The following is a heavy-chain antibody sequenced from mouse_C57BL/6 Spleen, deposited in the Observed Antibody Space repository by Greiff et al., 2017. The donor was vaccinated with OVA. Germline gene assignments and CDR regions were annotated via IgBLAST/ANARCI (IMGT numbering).Heavy chain of an antibody. Sequence: EVMLVESGGGLVQPGGSLSLSCAASGFTFTDYYMSWVRQPPGKALEWLGFIRNKANGYTTEYSASVKCRFTISSDNSQSILYLQMNALRAEDSATYYCARSYLRAMDYWGQGTSVTVSS. J-gene: IGHJ4*01. CDR2: IRNKANGYTT. CDR1: GFTFTDYY. V-gene: IGHV7-3*01. CDR3: ARSYLRAMDY. D-gene: IGHD6-5*01.